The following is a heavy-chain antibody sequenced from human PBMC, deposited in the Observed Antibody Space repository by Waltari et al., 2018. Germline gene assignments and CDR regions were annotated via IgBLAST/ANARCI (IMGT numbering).Heavy chain of an antibody. D-gene: IGHD3-22*01. Sequence: QVQLQESGPGLVKPSETLSLTCAVSGYSISSGYYWGWIRQPPGTGLEWIGSIYHSGSTYYNPSLKSRVTISVDTSKNQFSLKLSSVTAADTAVYYCARSRYPRDSSGYYPGVDAFDIWGQGTMVTVSS. CDR1: GYSISSGYY. CDR2: IYHSGST. V-gene: IGHV4-38-2*01. J-gene: IGHJ3*02. CDR3: ARSRYPRDSSGYYPGVDAFDI.